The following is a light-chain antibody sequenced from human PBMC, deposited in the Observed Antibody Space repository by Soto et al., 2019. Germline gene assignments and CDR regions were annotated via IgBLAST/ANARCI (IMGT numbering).Light chain of an antibody. CDR2: GAS. V-gene: IGKV3D-15*01. CDR1: QSVSSSY. J-gene: IGKJ5*01. CDR3: QQYNNWPAIT. Sequence: EIVLTQSPGTLSLSPGERAALSCRASQSVSSSYLAWYQQKPGQAPRLLIYGASSRATGIPARFSGSGSGTEFTLTIRSLQSEDFAVYYCQQYNNWPAITFGQGTRLEIK.